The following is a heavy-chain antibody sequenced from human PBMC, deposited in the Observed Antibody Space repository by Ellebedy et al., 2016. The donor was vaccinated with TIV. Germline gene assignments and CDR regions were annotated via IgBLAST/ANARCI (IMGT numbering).Heavy chain of an antibody. V-gene: IGHV1-2*02. CDR1: GYTFTRYG. J-gene: IGHJ6*02. D-gene: IGHD3-10*01. CDR2: INPNSGGT. Sequence: AASVKVSCKASGYTFTRYGFTWVRQAPGQGLEWMGWINPNSGGTNYVQKFQGRVTMTRDTSFNTAYMELSRLKSDDTAVYYCAREDFGEYGMDVWGQGTTVTVSS. CDR3: AREDFGEYGMDV.